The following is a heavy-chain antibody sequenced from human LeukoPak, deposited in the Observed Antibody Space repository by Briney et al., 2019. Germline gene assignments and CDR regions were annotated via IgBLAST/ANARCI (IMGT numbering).Heavy chain of an antibody. CDR1: GFTFDDYA. J-gene: IGHJ4*02. D-gene: IGHD3-3*01. Sequence: PGGSLRLSCAASGFTFDDYAMHWVRQAPGKGLEWVSGISWNSGSIGYADSVKGRFTISRDNAKNSLYLQMNSPRAEDTAVFYCARDQYDTWSRRGNFDSWGQGTLVIVSS. V-gene: IGHV3-9*01. CDR2: ISWNSGSI. CDR3: ARDQYDTWSRRGNFDS.